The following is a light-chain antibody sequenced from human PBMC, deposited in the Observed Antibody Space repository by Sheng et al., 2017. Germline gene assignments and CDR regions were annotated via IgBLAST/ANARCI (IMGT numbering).Light chain of an antibody. V-gene: IGKV1-33*01. CDR1: HVIWKY. CDR3: QQYYTHPVT. Sequence: DIQLTQSPSSLSASVGDRVTISCQASHVIWKYLNWYQQRPGKAPKLLIYDASTLETGVPSRFGGNGSGTHFTFTISSLQPEDFATYYCQQYYTHPVTFGPGTKVDIK. CDR2: DAS. J-gene: IGKJ3*01.